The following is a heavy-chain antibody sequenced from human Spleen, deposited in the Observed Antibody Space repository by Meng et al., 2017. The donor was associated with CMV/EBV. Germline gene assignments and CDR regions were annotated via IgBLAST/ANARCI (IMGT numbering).Heavy chain of an antibody. CDR1: GYTFTSYG. D-gene: IGHD3-3*01. Sequence: ASVKVSCKASGYTFTSYGISWVRQAPGQGLEWMGWISAYNGNTNSAHKFQGRVTMTTDASTSTAYMELRSLGSDDTAAYYCARVRITIFGVPNWDWFDPWGQGTLVTVSS. CDR3: ARVRITIFGVPNWDWFDP. V-gene: IGHV1-18*01. J-gene: IGHJ5*02. CDR2: ISAYNGNT.